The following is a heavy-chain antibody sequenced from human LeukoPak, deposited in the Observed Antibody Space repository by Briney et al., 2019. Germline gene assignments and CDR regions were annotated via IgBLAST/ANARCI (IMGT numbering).Heavy chain of an antibody. CDR2: IKNKADGGTT. CDR1: GFTFNNAW. D-gene: IGHD1-1*01. J-gene: IGHJ4*02. Sequence: PGGSLRLSCAASGFTFNNAWMSWVRQAPGKGLEWVGRIKNKADGGTTDYAAPVKGRFTVSRDDSENMFYLQLNSLKTEDTAVYYCTAGTGTSDFDYWGQGTLVSVSS. V-gene: IGHV3-15*01. CDR3: TAGTGTSDFDY.